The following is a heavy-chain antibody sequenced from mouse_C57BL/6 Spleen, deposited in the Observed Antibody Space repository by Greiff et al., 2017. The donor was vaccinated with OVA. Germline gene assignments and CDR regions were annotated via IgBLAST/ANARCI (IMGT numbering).Heavy chain of an antibody. D-gene: IGHD1-1*01. CDR1: GYTFTSYW. J-gene: IGHJ2*01. CDR2: FYPSDSYT. Sequence: QVQLKQPGAELVRPGTSVKLSCKASGYTFTSYWMHWVKQRPGQGLEWIGVFYPSDSYTNYNQKFKGKATLTVDKSSSTAYMQLSSLTSEDSAVYYCAREGRYYGSSYVYFDYWGQGTTLTVSS. CDR3: AREGRYYGSSYVYFDY. V-gene: IGHV1-59*01.